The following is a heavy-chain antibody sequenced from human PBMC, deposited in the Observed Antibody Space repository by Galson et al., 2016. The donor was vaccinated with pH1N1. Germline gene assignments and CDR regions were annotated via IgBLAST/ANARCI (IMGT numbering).Heavy chain of an antibody. CDR3: AHNNYGDYVNWFDP. Sequence: PALVKPTQTLTLTCTFSGFSLSTNGVGVGWIRQPPGKALEWLAVIYWNDDKRYSPSLKSRLTITKDTSKNQVVLTMTSMDPVDTATYYYAHNNYGDYVNWFDPWGQGTLVTVSS. CDR2: IYWNDDK. D-gene: IGHD4-17*01. CDR1: GFSLSTNGVG. J-gene: IGHJ5*02. V-gene: IGHV2-5*01.